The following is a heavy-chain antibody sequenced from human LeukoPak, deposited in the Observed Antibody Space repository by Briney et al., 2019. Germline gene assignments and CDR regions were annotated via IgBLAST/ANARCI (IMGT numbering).Heavy chain of an antibody. V-gene: IGHV4-39*01. D-gene: IGHD3-10*01. J-gene: IGHJ4*02. CDR1: GDSISTSNSY. CDR3: ARRRGSGSYYKGFIDY. CDR2: IYYSGNT. Sequence: PSETLSLTCTVSGDSISTSNSYWGWIRQPPGKGLEWIGSIYYSGNTYYNASLKSRVTISVDTSKNQFSLKLSSVTAADTAVYYCARRRGSGSYYKGFIDYWGQGTLVTVSS.